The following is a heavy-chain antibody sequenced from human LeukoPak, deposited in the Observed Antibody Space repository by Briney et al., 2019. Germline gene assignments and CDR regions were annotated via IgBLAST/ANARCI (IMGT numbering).Heavy chain of an antibody. CDR1: GGSISSANYY. CDR2: IYTSGTT. V-gene: IGHV4-61*02. J-gene: IGHJ6*03. Sequence: SETLSLTCAVSGGSISSANYYWSWIRQPPGKGLEWIGRIYTSGTTNYNPSLKSRVTISIDTSKNHFSLKLSSVTAADTAVYYCAREDPYYYYYMDVWGKGTTVTVSS. CDR3: AREDPYYYYYMDV.